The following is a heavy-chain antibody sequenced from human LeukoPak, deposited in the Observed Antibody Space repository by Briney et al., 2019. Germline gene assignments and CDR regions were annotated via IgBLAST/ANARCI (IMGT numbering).Heavy chain of an antibody. CDR1: DYTFTNYG. J-gene: IGHJ4*02. Sequence: ASVKVSCKASDYTFTNYGISWVRQAPGQGLEWMGWISANNGDTLYAQKFQGRATMTTDTSTNTAYMELRSLRSDDTAVYYCARPHNWNYATDHWGQGTLVTVSS. V-gene: IGHV1-18*01. CDR3: ARPHNWNYATDH. D-gene: IGHD1-7*01. CDR2: ISANNGDT.